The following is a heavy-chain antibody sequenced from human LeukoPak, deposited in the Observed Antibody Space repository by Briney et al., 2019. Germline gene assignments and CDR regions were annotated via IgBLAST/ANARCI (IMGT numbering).Heavy chain of an antibody. J-gene: IGHJ4*02. CDR3: ARWRGRQSEFDY. CDR1: GFTFSSYW. V-gene: IGHV3-7*01. Sequence: GGSLRLSCEASGFTFSSYWMSWVRQAPGKGLEWVAHIKEDESDEYYVDSVRGRFTASRDNAKNSVNLQMNGLRVEDTAVYYCARWRGRQSEFDYWGQGTLVTVSS. CDR2: IKEDESDE. D-gene: IGHD1-1*01.